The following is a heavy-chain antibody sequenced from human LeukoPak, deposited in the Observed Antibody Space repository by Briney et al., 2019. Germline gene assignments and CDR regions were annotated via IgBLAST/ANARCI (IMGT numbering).Heavy chain of an antibody. Sequence: GGSLRLSCAASGFTFSSYAMSWVRQAPGKGLEWVSAISGSGGSTYYADSVKGRFTISRDNSKNTLYLQMNSLRAEDTAVYYCAKGGAYSYDILTGSIYYFDYWGQGTLVTVSS. CDR1: GFTFSSYA. J-gene: IGHJ4*02. CDR3: AKGGAYSYDILTGSIYYFDY. D-gene: IGHD3-9*01. CDR2: ISGSGGST. V-gene: IGHV3-23*01.